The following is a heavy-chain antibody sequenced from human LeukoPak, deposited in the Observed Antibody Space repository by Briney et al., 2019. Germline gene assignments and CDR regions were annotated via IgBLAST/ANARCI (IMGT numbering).Heavy chain of an antibody. D-gene: IGHD4-17*01. Sequence: ASVKVSCKASGYTFTGYYIHWLRQAPGQGLEWMGFINPNSGGTNYAQKFQGRVTMTRDTSISTAYMELSSLTSDDTAVYYCARDGYGDYLEYFDSWGQGTLVTVSS. CDR1: GYTFTGYY. CDR3: ARDGYGDYLEYFDS. J-gene: IGHJ4*02. CDR2: INPNSGGT. V-gene: IGHV1-2*02.